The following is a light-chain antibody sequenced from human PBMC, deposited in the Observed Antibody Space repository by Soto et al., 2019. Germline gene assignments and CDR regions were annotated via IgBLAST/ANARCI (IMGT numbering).Light chain of an antibody. V-gene: IGKV3-20*01. CDR1: QTIRSNF. CDR3: QKYGSSVT. Sequence: EVVLTQSPGTLSLSPGXRATLSCRASQTIRSNFLGWYQQKPGQSPRLLIYGASSRATGIPDRFSGSGSGTDFTLTISRLEPEDFAVYYCQKYGSSVTFGGGTKVDIK. J-gene: IGKJ4*01. CDR2: GAS.